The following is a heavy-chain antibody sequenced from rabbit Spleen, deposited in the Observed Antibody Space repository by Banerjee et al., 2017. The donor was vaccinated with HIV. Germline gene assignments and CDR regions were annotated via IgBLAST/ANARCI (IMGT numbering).Heavy chain of an antibody. V-gene: IGHV1S40*01. D-gene: IGHD4-1*01. CDR3: ARDVDADSSGWGSGFGL. CDR1: GIDFSSYYY. CDR2: IYTYSDNT. Sequence: QSLEESGGGLVKPGGTLTLTCIASGIDFSSYYYMCWVRQAPGKGLEWIACIYTYSDNTDYASWAKGRFTISKTSSTTVTLQMTSLTAADTATYFCARDVDADSSGWGSGFGLWGPGTLVTVS. J-gene: IGHJ4*01.